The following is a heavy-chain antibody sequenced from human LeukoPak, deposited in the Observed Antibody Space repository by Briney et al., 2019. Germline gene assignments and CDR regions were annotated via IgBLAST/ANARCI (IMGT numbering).Heavy chain of an antibody. CDR3: VRDNSVGDIAWWFDP. V-gene: IGHV1-46*01. D-gene: IGHD3-16*02. J-gene: IGHJ5*02. CDR2: INPSGSST. CDR1: GYTFSGYY. Sequence: ASVKVSCKASGYTFSGYYMHWVRQAPGQGLEWMGLINPSGSSTLYAQKFQGRVTMTRDMSTTTDYMELSSLRSEDTAAYYCVRDNSVGDIAWWFDPWGQGTLVTVSS.